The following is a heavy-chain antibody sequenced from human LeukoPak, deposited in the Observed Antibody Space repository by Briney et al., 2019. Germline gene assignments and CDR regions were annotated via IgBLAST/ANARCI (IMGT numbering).Heavy chain of an antibody. CDR1: GDSVSTNSAA. CDR3: ARSVATAGRGFDY. CDR2: TYYRSKWFN. V-gene: IGHV6-1*01. J-gene: IGHJ4*02. Sequence: SQTLSLTCAISGDSVSTNSAAWDWIRQSPSRGLEWLGRTYYRSKWFNEYAESVKSRITINSDTSKNQFSLHLNSVTPEDTAIYYCARSVATAGRGFDYWGQGTLVTVSS. D-gene: IGHD6-13*01.